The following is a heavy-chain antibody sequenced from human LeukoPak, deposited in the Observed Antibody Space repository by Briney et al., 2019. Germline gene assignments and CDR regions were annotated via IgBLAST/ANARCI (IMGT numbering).Heavy chain of an antibody. CDR2: INPSGGST. CDR3: ARAVRYCSGGSCYSFEY. V-gene: IGHV1-46*01. D-gene: IGHD2-15*01. CDR1: GYTFTSYY. J-gene: IGHJ4*02. Sequence: ASVKVSCKASGYTFTSYYMHWVRHAPGQGLEWMGIINPSGGSTSYAQKFQGRVTMTRDTSTSTVYMELSSLRSEDTAVYYCARAVRYCSGGSCYSFEYWGQGTLVTVSS.